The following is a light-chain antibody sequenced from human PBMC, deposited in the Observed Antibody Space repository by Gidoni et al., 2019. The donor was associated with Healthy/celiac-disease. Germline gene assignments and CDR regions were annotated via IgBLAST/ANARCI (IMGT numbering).Light chain of an antibody. CDR1: SSDVVSYNL. V-gene: IGLV2-23*01. Sequence: QSALTQPASVSGSPGQSITLSCTGTSSDVVSYNLVSCYQQHPGKAPKLMIYEGSKRPSGVSNRFSGSKSGNTASLTISGLQAEDEADYYCCSYAGSSTWVFGGGTKLTVL. CDR2: EGS. CDR3: CSYAGSSTWV. J-gene: IGLJ3*02.